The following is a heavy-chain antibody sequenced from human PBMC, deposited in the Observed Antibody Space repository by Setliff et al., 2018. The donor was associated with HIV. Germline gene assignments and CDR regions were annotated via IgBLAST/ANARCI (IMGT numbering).Heavy chain of an antibody. CDR1: GYTFTAYY. D-gene: IGHD2-8*02. J-gene: IGHJ3*01. V-gene: IGHV1-2*06. Sequence: ASVKVSCKASGYTFTAYYIHWVRQAPGHELQLMGRIEPSSGVTNYIQKFQGGVTITRYTSIYTVYMELTGLTSDDTAVYYCARQDHASVNTGSLYAFDVWGQGTMVTVSS. CDR3: ARQDHASVNTGSLYAFDV. CDR2: IEPSSGVT.